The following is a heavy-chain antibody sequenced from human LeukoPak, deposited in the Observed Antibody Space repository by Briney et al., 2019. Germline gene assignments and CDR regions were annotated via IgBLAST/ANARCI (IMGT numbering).Heavy chain of an antibody. D-gene: IGHD3-22*01. Sequence: ASVKVSCKASGYTFTSYGISWVRQAPGQGLEWMGWISAYNGNTNYAQKLQGRVTMTTDTSTSTAYMELRSLRSDDTAVYYCARVLLYYYDSSGYYYETFDYWGQGTLVTVSS. V-gene: IGHV1-18*01. CDR2: ISAYNGNT. CDR1: GYTFTSYG. CDR3: ARVLLYYYDSSGYYYETFDY. J-gene: IGHJ4*02.